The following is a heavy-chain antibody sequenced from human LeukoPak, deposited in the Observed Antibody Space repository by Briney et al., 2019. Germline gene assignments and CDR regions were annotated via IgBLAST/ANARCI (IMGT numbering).Heavy chain of an antibody. CDR3: ARGRYFDWSKFYFDY. Sequence: SETLSLTCAVSGGSINSDGYSWSWIRQPPGKGLEWIGYIYHSGSTYYNPSLKSRVTISVDTSKNQFSLKLSSVTAADTAVYYCARGRYFDWSKFYFDYWGQGTLVTVSS. D-gene: IGHD3-9*01. J-gene: IGHJ4*02. CDR1: GGSINSDGYS. V-gene: IGHV4-30-2*01. CDR2: IYHSGST.